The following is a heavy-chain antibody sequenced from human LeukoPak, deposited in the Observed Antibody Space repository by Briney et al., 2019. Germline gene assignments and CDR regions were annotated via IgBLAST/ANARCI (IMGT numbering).Heavy chain of an antibody. J-gene: IGHJ4*02. Sequence: GGSLRLSCAASGFTFSSYGMHWVRQAPGKGLEWVAVIWYDGSNKYYADSVKGRFTISRDNSKNTLYLQMNSLRADDTAVYYCAREPEYSSGWPYYFDYWGQGTLVTVSS. V-gene: IGHV3-33*01. D-gene: IGHD6-19*01. CDR3: AREPEYSSGWPYYFDY. CDR1: GFTFSSYG. CDR2: IWYDGSNK.